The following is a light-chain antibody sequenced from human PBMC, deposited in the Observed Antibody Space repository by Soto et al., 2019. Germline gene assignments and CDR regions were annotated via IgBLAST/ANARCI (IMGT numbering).Light chain of an antibody. Sequence: DIQMTQSPSSLSAYVGDRVTITCQASQDISNYLNWYQQKPGKAPKLLIYDASTLETGVPSRFSGSASGTEFTLTISSLQPDDFATYYCQQYSTFLWTFGQGTKVDIK. CDR2: DAS. CDR3: QQYSTFLWT. CDR1: QDISNY. J-gene: IGKJ1*01. V-gene: IGKV1-33*01.